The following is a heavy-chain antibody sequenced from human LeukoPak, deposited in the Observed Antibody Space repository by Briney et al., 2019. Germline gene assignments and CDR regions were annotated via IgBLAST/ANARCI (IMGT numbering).Heavy chain of an antibody. CDR2: ISSSGSTI. V-gene: IGHV3-48*04. J-gene: IGHJ6*04. CDR3: AELGITMIGGV. D-gene: IGHD3-10*02. CDR1: GFTFSTYG. Sequence: GGSLRLSCAASGFTFSTYGMHWVRQAPGKGLEWASYISSSGSTIYYADSVKGRFTISRDNAKNSLYLQMNSLRAEDTAVYYCAELGITMIGGVWGKGTTVTISS.